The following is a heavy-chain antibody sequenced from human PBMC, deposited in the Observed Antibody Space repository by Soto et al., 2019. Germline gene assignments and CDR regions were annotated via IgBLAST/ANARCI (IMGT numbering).Heavy chain of an antibody. J-gene: IGHJ6*02. CDR2: IYYSGST. Sequence: SETLSLTCTVSGGSISSSSYYWGWIRQPPGRGLEWIGRIYYSGSTYYNPSLKSRVTISVDTSKNQFPLKLSSVAAADPAGYYCARLWGVTATKYYYYGMDVWGQGTTVTVSS. CDR3: ARLWGVTATKYYYYGMDV. V-gene: IGHV4-39*01. D-gene: IGHD2-21*02. CDR1: GGSISSSSYY.